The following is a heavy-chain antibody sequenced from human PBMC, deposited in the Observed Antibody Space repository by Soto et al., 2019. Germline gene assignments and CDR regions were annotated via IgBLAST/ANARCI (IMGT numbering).Heavy chain of an antibody. CDR1: GGSISSGGYY. D-gene: IGHD3-10*01. V-gene: IGHV4-31*03. Sequence: QVQLQESGPGLVKPSQTLSLTCTVSGGSISSGGYYWSWIRQHPGKGLEWIGYLYYSGSTYYNPSLTSRVTISVDKSKNQFSLKLSSVTAADTAVYYCASVTDVSPYGDVWGQGTKVTVS. CDR2: LYYSGST. J-gene: IGHJ6*02. CDR3: ASVTDVSPYGDV.